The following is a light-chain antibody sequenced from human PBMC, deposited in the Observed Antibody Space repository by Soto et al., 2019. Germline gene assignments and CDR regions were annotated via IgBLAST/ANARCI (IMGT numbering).Light chain of an antibody. CDR2: LAS. Sequence: DVVLTQSPVTLSVTPLEPASISCXSSLSLLHPNGNTFLHWYFQKPGQSPQLLIYLASKRASGVPDRFSGSESGTDYTLKISSLEAEDAGIYYCMQSLQSPPTFGGGTKVDNK. J-gene: IGKJ4*01. CDR3: MQSLQSPPT. CDR1: LSLLHPNGNTF. V-gene: IGKV2-28*01.